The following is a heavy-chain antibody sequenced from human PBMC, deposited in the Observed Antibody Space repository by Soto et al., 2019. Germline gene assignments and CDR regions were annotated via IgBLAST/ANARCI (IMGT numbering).Heavy chain of an antibody. CDR3: ARDLGNPYYFNY. CDR2: INTANGNT. Sequence: ASVKVSCTASGYTFTTYAMHWVRQAPGQRLEWMGWINTANGNTKYSQKIQGRVTITRDTSASTAYMELSSLKSEDTAVFYCARDLGNPYYFNYWGQGTLVTVSS. V-gene: IGHV1-3*04. J-gene: IGHJ4*02. CDR1: GYTFTTYA. D-gene: IGHD3-16*01.